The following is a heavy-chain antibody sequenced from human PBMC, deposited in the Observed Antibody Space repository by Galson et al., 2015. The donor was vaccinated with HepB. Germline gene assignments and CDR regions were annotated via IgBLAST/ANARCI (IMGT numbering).Heavy chain of an antibody. CDR2: INLSGGST. J-gene: IGHJ4*02. CDR1: GYTFTSYY. V-gene: IGHV1-46*01. CDR3: ARAPERSSGSDY. D-gene: IGHD6-19*01. Sequence: SVKVSCKASGYTFTSYYMHWVRQAPGQGLEWMGLINLSGGSTSFAQKFQGRVTMTRDTSTSTVYMEMSSLRSEDTAVYYCARAPERSSGSDYWGQGTLATDSS.